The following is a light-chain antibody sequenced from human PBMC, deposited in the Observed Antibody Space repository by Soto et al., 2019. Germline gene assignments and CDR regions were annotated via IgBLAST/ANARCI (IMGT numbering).Light chain of an antibody. J-gene: IGKJ1*01. Sequence: ENVLTQSPGTLSLSPGERATLSCRASQSVSSNYLAWYQQQKPGQAPRLLIYGASSRATGVPDRFSGSGSGTDFTLAISRLEPEDFVVYYCQQYGEQSWTFGQGTKVEIK. CDR2: GAS. CDR1: QSVSSNY. CDR3: QQYGEQSWT. V-gene: IGKV3-20*01.